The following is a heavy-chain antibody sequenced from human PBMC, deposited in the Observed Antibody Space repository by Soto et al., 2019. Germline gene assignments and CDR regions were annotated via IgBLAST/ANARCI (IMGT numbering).Heavy chain of an antibody. J-gene: IGHJ6*03. CDR1: GYTFTGYY. D-gene: IGHD6-13*01. CDR3: ARDRASIAAAGTARYYYYYMDV. V-gene: IGHV1-2*04. CDR2: INPNSGGT. Sequence: GASVKVSCKASGYTFTGYYMHWVRQAPGQGLEWMGWINPNSGGTNYAQKFQGWVTMTRDTSISTAYMELSRLRSDDTAVYYCARDRASIAAAGTARYYYYYMDVWGKGTTVTVSS.